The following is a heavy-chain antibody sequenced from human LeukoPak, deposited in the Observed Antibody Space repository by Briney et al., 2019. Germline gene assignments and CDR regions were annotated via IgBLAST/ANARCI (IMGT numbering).Heavy chain of an antibody. CDR3: ARDFSGSYYNFCCGFDP. V-gene: IGHV4-4*07. CDR1: GGSISSYY. J-gene: IGHJ5*02. D-gene: IGHD3-10*01. CDR2: IYTSGST. Sequence: SETLSLTCTVSGGSISSYYWSWIRQPAGKGLEWIGRIYTSGSTNYNPSLKSRVTMPVDTSKNQFSLKLSSVTAADTAVYYCARDFSGSYYNFCCGFDPWGQGTLVTVSS.